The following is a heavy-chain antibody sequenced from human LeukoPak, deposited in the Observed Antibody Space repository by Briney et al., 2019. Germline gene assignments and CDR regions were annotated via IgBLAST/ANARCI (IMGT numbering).Heavy chain of an antibody. CDR2: INPSGGST. D-gene: IGHD3-3*01. Sequence: ASVKVSCKASGYTFTSYYMHWVRQAPGQGLEWMGIINPSGGSTSYAQKFQGRVTMTRDTSTSTVYMELSSLRSEDTAVYYCARGSAYDFWSGENAFDIWGQGTMVTVSS. V-gene: IGHV1-46*01. J-gene: IGHJ3*02. CDR3: ARGSAYDFWSGENAFDI. CDR1: GYTFTSYY.